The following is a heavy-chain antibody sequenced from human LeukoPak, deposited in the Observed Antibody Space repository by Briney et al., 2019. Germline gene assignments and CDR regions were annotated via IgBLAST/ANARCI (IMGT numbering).Heavy chain of an antibody. Sequence: ASVTVSCKASGYTFTGYYMHWVRQAPGQGLEWMGWINPNSGGTNYAQKFQGRVTMTRDTSISTAYMELSRLRSDDTAVYYCARVVVVVAATPSYFDYWGQGTLVTVSS. D-gene: IGHD2-15*01. V-gene: IGHV1-2*02. J-gene: IGHJ4*02. CDR2: INPNSGGT. CDR3: ARVVVVVAATPSYFDY. CDR1: GYTFTGYY.